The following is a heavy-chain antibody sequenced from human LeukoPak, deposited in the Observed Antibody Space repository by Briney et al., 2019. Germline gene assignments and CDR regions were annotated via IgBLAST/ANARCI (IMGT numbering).Heavy chain of an antibody. V-gene: IGHV3-23*01. CDR3: AKSSNSGTTSYFDY. CDR2: ISGSGGST. Sequence: GGSLRLSCAASGFTFSSYAMSWVRQAPGKGLEWVSAISGSGGSTYYADSVKGRFTISRDNSKNTLYLQMNSLRAEDTAAYYCAKSSNSGTTSYFDYWGQGTLVTVSS. J-gene: IGHJ4*02. CDR1: GFTFSSYA. D-gene: IGHD1-7*01.